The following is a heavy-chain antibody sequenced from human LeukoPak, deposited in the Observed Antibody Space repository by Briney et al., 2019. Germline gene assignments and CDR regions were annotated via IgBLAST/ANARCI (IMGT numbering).Heavy chain of an antibody. CDR1: GGTFSSYA. CDR2: IIPIFGTA. CDR3: ARVGYCSDGSCYSPWFDP. J-gene: IGHJ5*02. V-gene: IGHV1-69*13. Sequence: GASVKVSCKASGGTFSSYAISWVRQAPGQGLEWMGGIIPIFGTANYAQKFQGRVTITADESTSTAYMELSSLRSEDTAVYYCARVGYCSDGSCYSPWFDPWGQGTLVAVSS. D-gene: IGHD2-15*01.